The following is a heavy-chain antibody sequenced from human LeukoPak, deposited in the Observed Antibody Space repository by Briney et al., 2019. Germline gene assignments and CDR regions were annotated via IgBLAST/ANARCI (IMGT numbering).Heavy chain of an antibody. CDR3: ARVRSGYYHDAFDI. CDR1: GFTFSSYW. CDR2: ISSSGSTI. D-gene: IGHD3-22*01. J-gene: IGHJ3*02. V-gene: IGHV3-48*04. Sequence: GGSLRLSCAASGFTFSSYWMSWVRQAPGKGLEWVSYISSSGSTIYYADFVKGRFTISRDNAKNSLHLQMNSLRVEDTAVYYCARVRSGYYHDAFDIWGQGTMVTVSS.